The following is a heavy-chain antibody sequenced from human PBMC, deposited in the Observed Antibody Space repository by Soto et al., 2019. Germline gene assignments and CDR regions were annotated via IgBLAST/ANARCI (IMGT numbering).Heavy chain of an antibody. CDR3: ARTAVVAATPFNWFDP. CDR2: IYYSGST. V-gene: IGHV4-59*01. J-gene: IGHJ5*02. CDR1: GGSISSYY. D-gene: IGHD2-15*01. Sequence: SETLSLTCTVSGGSISSYYWSWIRQPPGKGLEWIGYIYYSGSTNYNPSLKSRVTISVDTSKNQFSLKLSSVTAADTAVYYCARTAVVAATPFNWFDPWGQGTLVTVPS.